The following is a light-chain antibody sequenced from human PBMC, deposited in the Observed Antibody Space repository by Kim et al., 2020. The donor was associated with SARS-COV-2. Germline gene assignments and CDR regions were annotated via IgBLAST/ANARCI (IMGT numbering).Light chain of an antibody. CDR1: QSMSSW. Sequence: VDRVTFTCRASQSMSSWLAWYQQKPGKAPKLLIYDASSLESGVPSRFSGSGSGTEFTLTISSLQADDFATYYCQQYNSYPITFGQGTRLEIK. CDR2: DAS. V-gene: IGKV1-5*01. J-gene: IGKJ5*01. CDR3: QQYNSYPIT.